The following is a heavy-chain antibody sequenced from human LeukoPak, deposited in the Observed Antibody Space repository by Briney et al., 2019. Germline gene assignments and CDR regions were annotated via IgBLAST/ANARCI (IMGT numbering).Heavy chain of an antibody. CDR3: AKDHLGTVVTPFDY. D-gene: IGHD2-15*01. Sequence: GGSLRLSCAASGFTFSSYAISWVRQAPGKGLEWVSAISGSGGSTYYADSVKGRFTISRDNSKNTLYLQMNSLRAEDTAVYYCAKDHLGTVVTPFDYWGQGTLVTVSS. CDR1: GFTFSSYA. CDR2: ISGSGGST. V-gene: IGHV3-23*01. J-gene: IGHJ4*02.